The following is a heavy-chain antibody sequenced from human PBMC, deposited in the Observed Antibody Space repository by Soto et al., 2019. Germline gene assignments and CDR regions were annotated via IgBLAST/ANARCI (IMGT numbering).Heavy chain of an antibody. V-gene: IGHV1-69*02. Sequence: SVKVTCKASGGTFSSYTISWVRQAPGQGLEWMGRIIPILGIANYAQKFQGRVTITADKSTSTAYMELSSLRSEDTAVYYCARGGLRDYYSYMAVWGNGTTVPVS. CDR2: IIPILGIA. J-gene: IGHJ6*03. D-gene: IGHD4-17*01. CDR1: GGTFSSYT. CDR3: ARGGLRDYYSYMAV.